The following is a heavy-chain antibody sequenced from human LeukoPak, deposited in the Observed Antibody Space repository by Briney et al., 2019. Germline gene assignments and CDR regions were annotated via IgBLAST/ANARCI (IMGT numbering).Heavy chain of an antibody. CDR2: ISSSGSNI. CDR1: GFTFSDYY. D-gene: IGHD6-19*01. V-gene: IGHV3-11*04. Sequence: GGSLRLSCAASGFTFSDYYMSWIRQAPGKGLEWVSYISSSGSNIYSADSVRGRFTISRDNAKNSLYLQMNSLRAEDTAVYYCARGIDTRGWYDFDYWGQGTLVTVSS. CDR3: ARGIDTRGWYDFDY. J-gene: IGHJ4*02.